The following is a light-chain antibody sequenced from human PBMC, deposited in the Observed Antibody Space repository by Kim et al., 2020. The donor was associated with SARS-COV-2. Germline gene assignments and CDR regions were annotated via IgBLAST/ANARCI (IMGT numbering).Light chain of an antibody. J-gene: IGLJ1*01. V-gene: IGLV2-8*01. CDR1: SSDIGCYDY. Sequence: GQSVTLSCTGTSSDIGCYDYVSWYQQHPGKAPKLTIYEVRKRPSGVPDRFSGSKSGNTASLTVSGLQAEDEADYYCGSYAGSNNYVFGTGTKVTVL. CDR3: GSYAGSNNYV. CDR2: EVR.